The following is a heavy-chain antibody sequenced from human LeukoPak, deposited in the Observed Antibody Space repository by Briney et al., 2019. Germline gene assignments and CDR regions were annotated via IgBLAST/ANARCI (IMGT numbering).Heavy chain of an antibody. D-gene: IGHD6-13*01. J-gene: IGHJ4*02. CDR1: GFTFNNYA. V-gene: IGHV3-48*01. Sequence: GSLRLSCAASGFTFNNYAMSWVRQAPGRGLEWVSYISSSSSTIYYADPVKGRFAISRDNAKNSLYLQMNSLRAEDTAVYYCARDFEAAGEDYWGQGTLVTVSS. CDR2: ISSSSSTI. CDR3: ARDFEAAGEDY.